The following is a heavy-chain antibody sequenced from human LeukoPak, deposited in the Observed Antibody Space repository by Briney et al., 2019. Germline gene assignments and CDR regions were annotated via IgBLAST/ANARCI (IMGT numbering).Heavy chain of an antibody. CDR1: GFTFSSYW. V-gene: IGHV3-7*01. CDR3: ARAVMITFGGVIVKNWFDP. D-gene: IGHD3-16*02. J-gene: IGHJ5*02. CDR2: IKQDGSEK. Sequence: GGSLRLSCAASGFTFSSYWMSWVRQAPGKGLEWVANIKQDGSEKYYVDSVKGRFTISRDNAKNSLYLQMNSLRAEDTAVYYCARAVMITFGGVIVKNWFDPWGQGTLVTVSS.